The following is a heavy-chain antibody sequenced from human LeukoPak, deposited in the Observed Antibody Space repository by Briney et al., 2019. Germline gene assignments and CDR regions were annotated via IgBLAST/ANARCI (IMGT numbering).Heavy chain of an antibody. CDR2: ISAYNGNT. V-gene: IGHV1-18*04. CDR3: ARHRNMVRGVNNWFDP. CDR1: GYTFTSYG. Sequence: GASVTVSCKASGYTFTSYGISWVRQAPGQGLEWMGWISAYNGNTNYAQKLQGRVTMTTDTSTSKAYMELRSLRSDDTAVYYCARHRNMVRGVNNWFDPWGQGTLVTVSS. J-gene: IGHJ5*02. D-gene: IGHD3-10*01.